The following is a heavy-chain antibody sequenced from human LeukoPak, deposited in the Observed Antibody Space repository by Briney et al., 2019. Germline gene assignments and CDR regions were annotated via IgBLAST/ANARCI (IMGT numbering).Heavy chain of an antibody. CDR1: GFTFSNYG. V-gene: IGHV3-21*01. Sequence: GGSLRLYCAASGFTFSNYGMNWVRQAPGKGLEWVSSISSSSSYIYYADSVKGRFTISRDNAKNSLYLQMNSLSPEDTAVYYCARDAALVVVAPIDYWGQGSLVTVSS. CDR3: ARDAALVVVAPIDY. CDR2: ISSSSSYI. D-gene: IGHD2-15*01. J-gene: IGHJ4*02.